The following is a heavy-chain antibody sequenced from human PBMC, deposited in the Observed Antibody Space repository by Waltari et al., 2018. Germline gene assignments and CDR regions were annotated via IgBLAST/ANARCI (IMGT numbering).Heavy chain of an antibody. CDR3: ARVGAGGYFDC. Sequence: EVQLMESGGGLVQPGGSLRLSWAASGLTFNTDFMHWVRQAPGKGLEYVSAIDYNGGTTFYSDSVKGRFIISRDSSKNTLYLQMGRLRAEDMAVYYCARVGAGGYFDCWGQGTLVTVSS. D-gene: IGHD1-26*01. CDR2: IDYNGGTT. J-gene: IGHJ4*02. CDR1: GLTFNTDF. V-gene: IGHV3-64*07.